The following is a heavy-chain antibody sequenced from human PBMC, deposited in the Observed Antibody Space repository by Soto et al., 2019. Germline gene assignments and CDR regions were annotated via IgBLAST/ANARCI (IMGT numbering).Heavy chain of an antibody. Sequence: PSETLSLTCAVSGGSISSGGYSWSWIRQPPGKGLEWIGYIYHSGSTYYNPSLKSRVTISVDRSKNQFSLKLSSVTAADTAVYYCARDKMAAAGPTLDYWGQGTLVTVS. CDR3: ARDKMAAAGPTLDY. J-gene: IGHJ4*02. CDR1: GGSISSGGYS. CDR2: IYHSGST. D-gene: IGHD6-13*01. V-gene: IGHV4-30-2*01.